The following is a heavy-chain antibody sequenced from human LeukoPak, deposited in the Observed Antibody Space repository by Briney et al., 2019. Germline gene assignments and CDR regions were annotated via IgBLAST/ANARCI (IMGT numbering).Heavy chain of an antibody. D-gene: IGHD1-1*01. J-gene: IGHJ4*02. CDR3: AINWND. Sequence: SVKVSCKASGGAFNSYTITWVRQAPGQGLELMGRIIPILGIANYAQRFQRRVTITADKSTSTAYMELSSLRSEDTAVYYCAINWNDWGQGTLVTLSS. CDR1: GGAFNSYT. CDR2: IIPILGIA. V-gene: IGHV1-69*02.